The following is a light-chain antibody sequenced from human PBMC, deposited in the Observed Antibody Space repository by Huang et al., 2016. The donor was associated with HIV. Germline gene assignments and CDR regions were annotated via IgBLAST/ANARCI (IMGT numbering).Light chain of an antibody. J-gene: IGKJ1*01. Sequence: DIQMTQSPSSLSASVGDRVTITCQASQDIGKYLNWYQQKPGQVPKLLIFDASNLETGVPSRFSGSGSGTDFTFTITTLQPEDIATYDCQHYDSLPPWTFGQGTRVQI. CDR2: DAS. V-gene: IGKV1-33*01. CDR3: QHYDSLPPWT. CDR1: QDIGKY.